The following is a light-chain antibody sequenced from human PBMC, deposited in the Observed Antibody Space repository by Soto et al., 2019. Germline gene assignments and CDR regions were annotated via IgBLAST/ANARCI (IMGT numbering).Light chain of an antibody. J-gene: IGLJ1*01. CDR2: SDD. CDR3: AAWDDSLNGV. CDR1: RSNIGSNT. V-gene: IGLV1-44*01. Sequence: QSVLTQPPSASGTPGQRVTIFCSGSRSNIGSNTVNWYQQLPGKAPNLLIYSDDQRPSGVPDRFSGSKSGTSASLAISGLQSEDEADYYCAAWDDSLNGVFGTGTKLTVL.